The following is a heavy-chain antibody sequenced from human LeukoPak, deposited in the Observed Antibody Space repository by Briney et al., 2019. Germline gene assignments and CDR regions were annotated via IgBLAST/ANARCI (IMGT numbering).Heavy chain of an antibody. V-gene: IGHV4-61*02. J-gene: IGHJ5*02. CDR1: GGSISSGSYY. CDR3: ARGADTAMVFDP. D-gene: IGHD5-18*01. Sequence: TSETLSLTCTVSGGSISSGSYYWSWIRQPAGKGLEWIGRIYTSGSTNYNPSLKSRVTISVDTSKNQFSLKLSSVTAADTAVYYCARGADTAMVFDPWGQGTLVTVSS. CDR2: IYTSGST.